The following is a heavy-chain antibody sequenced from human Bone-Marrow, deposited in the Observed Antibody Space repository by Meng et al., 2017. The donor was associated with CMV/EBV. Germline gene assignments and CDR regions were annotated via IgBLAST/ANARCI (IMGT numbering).Heavy chain of an antibody. CDR3: TTGYCSRTSCTY. J-gene: IGHJ4*02. Sequence: GGSLRLSCAASGFTFSDSAVHWVRQASGKGLEWVGRIRSKSNDYATAYIESVDGRFTIFRDDSTTTAYLQMSSLKTEDTAVYYCTTGYCSRTSCTYWGQGTLVTVSS. CDR1: GFTFSDSA. CDR2: IRSKSNDYAT. D-gene: IGHD2-2*01. V-gene: IGHV3-73*01.